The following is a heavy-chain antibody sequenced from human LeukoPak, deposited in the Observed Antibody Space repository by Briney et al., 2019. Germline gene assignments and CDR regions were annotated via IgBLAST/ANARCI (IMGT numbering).Heavy chain of an antibody. Sequence: SETLSLTCTVSGGSISNSSYYWGWLRQPPGTGLEWIGSIYYSGSTYYNPSLKSRVTISVDTSKNQFSLKLSSLTAADTAVYYCARHGAYGDYPPWGYYFDYWGQGTLVTVSS. D-gene: IGHD4-17*01. J-gene: IGHJ4*02. CDR3: ARHGAYGDYPPWGYYFDY. CDR1: GGSISNSSYY. V-gene: IGHV4-39*01. CDR2: IYYSGST.